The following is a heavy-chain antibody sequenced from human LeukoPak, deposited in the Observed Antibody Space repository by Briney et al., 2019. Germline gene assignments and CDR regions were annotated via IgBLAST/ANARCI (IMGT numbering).Heavy chain of an antibody. V-gene: IGHV3-66*01. CDR1: GFTVSSNY. CDR3: ARCGSSWYFDY. CDR2: IYSGGST. Sequence: GGSLRLSCAASGFTVSSNYMSWVRQAPGKGLEWVSVIYSGGSTYYADSVKGRFTISRDNSKNTLYIQMNSLRAEDTAVYYCARCGSSWYFDYWGQGTLVTVSS. D-gene: IGHD6-13*01. J-gene: IGHJ4*02.